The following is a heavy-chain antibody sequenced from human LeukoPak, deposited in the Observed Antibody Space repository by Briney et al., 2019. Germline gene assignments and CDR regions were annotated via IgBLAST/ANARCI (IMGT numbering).Heavy chain of an antibody. Sequence: PSETLSLTCTVSGGSISSYYWSWIRQPPGKGLEWIGYIYYSGSTNYNPSLKSRVTISVDTSKNQFSLKLSSVTAADTAVYYCAESLNYYDSSGYGFWGQGTLVTVSS. J-gene: IGHJ4*02. D-gene: IGHD3-22*01. CDR3: AESLNYYDSSGYGF. V-gene: IGHV4-59*01. CDR1: GGSISSYY. CDR2: IYYSGST.